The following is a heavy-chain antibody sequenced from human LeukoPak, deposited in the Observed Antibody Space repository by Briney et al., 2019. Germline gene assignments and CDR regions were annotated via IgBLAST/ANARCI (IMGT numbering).Heavy chain of an antibody. CDR3: ARQTGYDSTLGLDY. V-gene: IGHV4-30-2*01. CDR1: GGSISSGGYS. D-gene: IGHD3-22*01. J-gene: IGHJ4*02. Sequence: SQTLSLTCAVSGGSISSGGYSWSWIRQPPGKGLEWIGYIYHSGSTYYNPSLKSRVTISVDRSKNQFSLKLSSVTAADTAVYYCARQTGYDSTLGLDYWGQGTLVTVSS. CDR2: IYHSGST.